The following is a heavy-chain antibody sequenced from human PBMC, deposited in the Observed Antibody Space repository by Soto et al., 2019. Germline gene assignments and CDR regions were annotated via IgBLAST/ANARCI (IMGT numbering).Heavy chain of an antibody. CDR1: GGSFSGYY. V-gene: IGHV4-34*01. D-gene: IGHD3-22*01. CDR3: ARGAVYYYDSSGYYRY. CDR2: INHSGST. J-gene: IGHJ4*02. Sequence: ASETLSLTCAVYGGSFSGYYWSWIRQPPGKGLEWIGEINHSGSTNYNPSLKSRVTISVDTSKNQFSLKLSSVTAADTAVYYCARGAVYYYDSSGYYRYWGQGTLVTVSS.